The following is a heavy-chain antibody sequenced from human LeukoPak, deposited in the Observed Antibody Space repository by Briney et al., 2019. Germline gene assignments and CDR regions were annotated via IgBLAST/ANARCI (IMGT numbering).Heavy chain of an antibody. CDR1: GGSFDSGFYS. CDR3: ARGWGGWELTPFDY. D-gene: IGHD1-26*01. CDR2: IYYSGGS. Sequence: SETLSLTCTVSGGSFDSGFYSWTWLRQPPGTGLEWIGYIYYSGGSQYNPSLKSRLTISVDTSKNQFSLKLSSVTAADTAVYYCARGWGGWELTPFDYWGQGTLVTVSS. J-gene: IGHJ4*02. V-gene: IGHV4-61*01.